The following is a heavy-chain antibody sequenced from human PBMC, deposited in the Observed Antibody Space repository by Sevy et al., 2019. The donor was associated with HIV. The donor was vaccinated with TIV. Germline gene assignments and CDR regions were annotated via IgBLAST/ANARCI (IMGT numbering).Heavy chain of an antibody. CDR1: GGTFSSYA. J-gene: IGHJ6*02. Sequence: ASVKVSCKASGGTFSSYAISWVRQAPGQGLEWMGGIIPIFGTANYAQKFQGRVTITADESTSTAYMELSSLRSEDTAVYYWARLNCSSTSCYLGDYYYGMDVWGQGTTVTVSS. D-gene: IGHD2-2*01. V-gene: IGHV1-69*13. CDR2: IIPIFGTA. CDR3: ARLNCSSTSCYLGDYYYGMDV.